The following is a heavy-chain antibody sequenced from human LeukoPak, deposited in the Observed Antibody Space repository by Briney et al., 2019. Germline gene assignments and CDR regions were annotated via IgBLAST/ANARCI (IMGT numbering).Heavy chain of an antibody. J-gene: IGHJ4*02. D-gene: IGHD6-13*01. Sequence: GGSLRLSCAASGFTFSSYAMSWVRQAPGKGLEWVSAISGSGGSTYYADSVKGRFTISRDNSKNTLYLQMNSLRAGDTAVYYCAKDDGIASAGTIFWGQGALVTVSS. CDR3: AKDDGIASAGTIF. CDR1: GFTFSSYA. V-gene: IGHV3-23*01. CDR2: ISGSGGST.